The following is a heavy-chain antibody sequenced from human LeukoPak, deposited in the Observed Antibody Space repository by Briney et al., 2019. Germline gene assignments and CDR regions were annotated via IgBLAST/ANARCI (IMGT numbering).Heavy chain of an antibody. CDR2: ISSSSSYI. J-gene: IGHJ6*02. D-gene: IGHD1-26*01. V-gene: IGHV3-21*01. CDR1: GFTFSSYS. Sequence: GGSLRLSCAASGFTFSSYSMNWVRQAPGKGLEWVSSISSSSSYIYYADSVKGRFTISRDNAKKSLYFQMNRLRAEDTAVYYCARQWELLRGYYYYGMDVWGQGTTVTVSS. CDR3: ARQWELLRGYYYYGMDV.